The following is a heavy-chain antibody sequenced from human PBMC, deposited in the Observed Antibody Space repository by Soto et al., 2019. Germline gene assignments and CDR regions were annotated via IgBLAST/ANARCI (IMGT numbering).Heavy chain of an antibody. CDR1: GYTFSNYG. V-gene: IGHV1-18*01. CDR2: ISGYNGNT. J-gene: IGHJ6*02. Sequence: QVPLVQSGAEVKKPGASVTVSCKTSGYTFSNYGINWVRQAPGQGLEWMGWISGYNGNTNYAQTVQGRVTMTTDTSTGTVYMELRSLKSDDTAIYYCARFIMVGGLFDPNYYHGMDVWGQGTTVTVSS. D-gene: IGHD3-10*01. CDR3: ARFIMVGGLFDPNYYHGMDV.